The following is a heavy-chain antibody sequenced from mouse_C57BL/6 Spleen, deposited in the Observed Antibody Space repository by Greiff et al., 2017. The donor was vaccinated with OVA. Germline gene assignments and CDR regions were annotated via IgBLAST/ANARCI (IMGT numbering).Heavy chain of an antibody. J-gene: IGHJ2*01. CDR3: ARFPSARVGASDY. Sequence: QVQLQQSGAELMKPGASVKLSCKATGYTFTGYWIEWVKQRPGQGLEWIGVILPGSGSTNYNEKFKGKATFTADTSSNAAYVQLSSLTTEGSAIYDCARFPSARVGASDYWGQGTTLTVSS. CDR2: ILPGSGST. D-gene: IGHD1-1*02. V-gene: IGHV1-9*01. CDR1: GYTFTGYW.